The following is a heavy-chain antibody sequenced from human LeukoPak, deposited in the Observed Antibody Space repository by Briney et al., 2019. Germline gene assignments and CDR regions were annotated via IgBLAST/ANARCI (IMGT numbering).Heavy chain of an antibody. CDR1: GVTFRSDG. CDR2: MGYDGSNR. D-gene: IGHD6-6*01. CDR3: ARRRGPYSSSLPDY. V-gene: IGHV3-33*01. J-gene: IGHJ4*02. Sequence: GRSLRLSCAASGVTFRSDGMPWGRQAPSKGLGGVGGMGYDGSNRYYADSGKCRFTISRDNSKNTLSLQMNSLRAEATAVYYSARRRGPYSSSLPDYWGQGTLVTVSS.